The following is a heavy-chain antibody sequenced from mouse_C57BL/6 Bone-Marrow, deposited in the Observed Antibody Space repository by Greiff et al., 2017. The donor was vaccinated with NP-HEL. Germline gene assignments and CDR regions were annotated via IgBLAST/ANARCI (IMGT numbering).Heavy chain of an antibody. CDR1: GYTFTSYW. CDR3: AREGEGMDY. D-gene: IGHD3-3*01. Sequence: QVQLQQPGAELVKPGASVKLSCKASGYTFTSYWMQWVKQRPGQGLEWIGEIDPSDSYTNYNQKFKGKATLTVDTSSSTAYMQLSSLTSEDSAVYYCAREGEGMDYWGQGTSVTVFS. V-gene: IGHV1-50*01. CDR2: IDPSDSYT. J-gene: IGHJ4*01.